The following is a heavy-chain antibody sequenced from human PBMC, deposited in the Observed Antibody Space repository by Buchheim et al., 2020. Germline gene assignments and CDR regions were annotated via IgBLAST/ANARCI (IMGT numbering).Heavy chain of an antibody. CDR2: IYSGGST. CDR1: GFTVSSNY. D-gene: IGHD6-13*01. V-gene: IGHV3-66*02. J-gene: IGHJ6*02. Sequence: EVQLVESGGGLVQPGGSLRLSCAASGFTVSSNYMSWVRQAPGKGLEWVSVIYSGGSTYYADSVKGRFTISRDNSKNTLYLQMNSLRAEDTAVYYWARDGGIAAAGEDYYYYGMDVWGQGTT. CDR3: ARDGGIAAAGEDYYYYGMDV.